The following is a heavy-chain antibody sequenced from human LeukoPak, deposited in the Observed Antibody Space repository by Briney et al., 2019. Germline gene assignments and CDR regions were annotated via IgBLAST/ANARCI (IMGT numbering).Heavy chain of an antibody. V-gene: IGHV1-2*02. Sequence: ASVKVSCKASGYTFTGYYMHWVRQAPGHGLEWMGWINPNSGGTNYAQKFQGRVTMTRDTSISTAYMELSRLRSDDTAVYYCAIPALRTIYNWFDPWGQGTLVTVSS. D-gene: IGHD3-3*01. CDR1: GYTFTGYY. CDR2: INPNSGGT. CDR3: AIPALRTIYNWFDP. J-gene: IGHJ5*02.